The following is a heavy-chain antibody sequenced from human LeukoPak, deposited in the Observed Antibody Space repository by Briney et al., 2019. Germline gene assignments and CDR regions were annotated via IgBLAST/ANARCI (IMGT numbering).Heavy chain of an antibody. CDR3: AREGDRGYSYGYGRFDY. V-gene: IGHV4-59*01. J-gene: IGHJ4*02. Sequence: SETLSLTCTVSGGSISSYYWSWIRHPPGKGLEWIGYIYYSGSTNYNPSLKSRVTISVDTSKNQISLKLSSVTAADTAVYYCAREGDRGYSYGYGRFDYWGQGTLVTVSS. D-gene: IGHD5-18*01. CDR2: IYYSGST. CDR1: GGSISSYY.